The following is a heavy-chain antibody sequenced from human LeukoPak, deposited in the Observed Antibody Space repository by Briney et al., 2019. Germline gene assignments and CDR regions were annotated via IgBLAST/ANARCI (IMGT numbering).Heavy chain of an antibody. CDR3: AKWGDYDVLTGYYVPDY. Sequence: GGSLRLSCAASGFTFSNYAMSWVRQAPGKGLEYVSAILGSGGSTYYADSVKGRFTVSRDNSKSTLYLQMNSLRAEDTALYYCAKWGDYDVLTGYYVPDYWGQGTLVTVSS. D-gene: IGHD3-9*01. V-gene: IGHV3-23*01. CDR1: GFTFSNYA. J-gene: IGHJ4*02. CDR2: ILGSGGST.